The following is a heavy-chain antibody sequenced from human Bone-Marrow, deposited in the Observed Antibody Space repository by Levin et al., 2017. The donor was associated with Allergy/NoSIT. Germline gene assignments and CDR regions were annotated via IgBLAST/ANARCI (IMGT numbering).Heavy chain of an antibody. CDR3: ARDPGGYSYDPPGDY. CDR1: GGTFSSYA. D-gene: IGHD5-18*01. CDR2: IIPIFGTA. V-gene: IGHV1-69*13. J-gene: IGHJ4*02. Sequence: SVKVSCKASGGTFSSYAISWVRQAPGQGLEWMGGIIPIFGTANYAQKFQGRVTITADESTSTAYMELSSLRSEDTAVYYCARDPGGYSYDPPGDYWGQGTLVTVSS.